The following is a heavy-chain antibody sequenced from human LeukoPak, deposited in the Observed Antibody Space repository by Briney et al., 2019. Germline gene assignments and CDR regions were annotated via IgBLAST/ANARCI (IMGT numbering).Heavy chain of an antibody. CDR1: GGSISSYY. J-gene: IGHJ4*02. V-gene: IGHV4-59*01. CDR2: IYYSGST. D-gene: IGHD6-25*01. CDR3: ARSNGYSSGYLD. Sequence: PSETLSLTCTVSGGSISSYYWSWIRQPPGKGLEWIGYIYYSGSTNYNPSLKSRVTISVDTSKNQFSLKLSSVTAADTAVYYCARSNGYSSGYLDWGQGTLVTVSS.